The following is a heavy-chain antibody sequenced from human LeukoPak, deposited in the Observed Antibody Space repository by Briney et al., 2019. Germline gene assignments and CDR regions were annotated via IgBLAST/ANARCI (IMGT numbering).Heavy chain of an antibody. V-gene: IGHV4-4*07. CDR2: IYYSGST. J-gene: IGHJ4*02. D-gene: IGHD4-17*01. CDR3: ARGNDYGDVFDY. CDR1: GGSISNYY. Sequence: SETLSLTCTVSGGSISNYYWSWIRQPAGRGLEWIGRIYYSGSTNYNTALRSRVTMSVDTSKNQFSLKLSSVTAADTAVYYCARGNDYGDVFDYWGQGTLVTVSS.